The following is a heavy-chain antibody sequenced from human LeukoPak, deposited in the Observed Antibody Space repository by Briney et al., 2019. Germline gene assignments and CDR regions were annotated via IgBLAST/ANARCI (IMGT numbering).Heavy chain of an antibody. D-gene: IGHD4-23*01. CDR2: INLDGSEK. J-gene: IGHJ4*02. CDR3: ASLYYGGNNFDY. CDR1: GFTFSSYW. Sequence: GGSLRLSCAASGFTFSSYWMSWVRQAPGKGLEWVANINLDGSEKYYVDSVKGRLTISRDNAKNSLYLQMNTLRAEDTAVYYCASLYYGGNNFDYWGQGTLVTVSS. V-gene: IGHV3-7*01.